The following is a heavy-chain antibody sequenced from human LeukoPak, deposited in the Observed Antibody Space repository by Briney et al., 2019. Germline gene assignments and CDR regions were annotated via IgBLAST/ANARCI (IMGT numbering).Heavy chain of an antibody. V-gene: IGHV1-69*13. D-gene: IGHD1-26*01. Sequence: SVKVSCKASGYTFTSYGISWVRQAPGQGLEWMGGIIPIFGTANYAQKFQGRVTITADESTSTAYMELSSLRSEDTAVYYCARDSASYSSFDYWGQGTLVTVSS. CDR2: IIPIFGTA. J-gene: IGHJ4*02. CDR1: GYTFTSYG. CDR3: ARDSASYSSFDY.